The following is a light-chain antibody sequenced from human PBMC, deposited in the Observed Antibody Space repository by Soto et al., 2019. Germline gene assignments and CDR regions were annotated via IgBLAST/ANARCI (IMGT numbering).Light chain of an antibody. CDR2: GAF. CDR3: QQRNIWPPVT. V-gene: IGKV3-11*01. J-gene: IGKJ5*01. CDR1: QSVSSSS. Sequence: EIVLTHSPGTLSLSPWEIATLSCRASQSVSSSSLAWYQQKPGQAPRLLIYGAFNRATGIPARFSGSGSGADFTLTISSLEPEDFAVYYCQQRNIWPPVTFGQGTRLEIK.